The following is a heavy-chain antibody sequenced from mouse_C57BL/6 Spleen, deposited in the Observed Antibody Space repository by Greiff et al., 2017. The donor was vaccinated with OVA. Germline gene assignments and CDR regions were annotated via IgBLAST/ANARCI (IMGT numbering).Heavy chain of an antibody. D-gene: IGHD2-1*01. Sequence: EVQLQQSGPELVKPGASVKIPCKASGYTFTDYNMDWVKQSHGKSLEWIGDINPNNGGTIYNQKFKGKATLTVDKSSSTAYMELRSLTSEDTAVYYCARKGDYGNYGAWFAYWGQGTLVTVSA. J-gene: IGHJ3*01. CDR3: ARKGDYGNYGAWFAY. V-gene: IGHV1-18*01. CDR1: GYTFTDYN. CDR2: INPNNGGT.